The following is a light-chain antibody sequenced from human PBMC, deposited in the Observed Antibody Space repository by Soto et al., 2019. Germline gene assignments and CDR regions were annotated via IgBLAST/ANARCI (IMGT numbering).Light chain of an antibody. V-gene: IGKV3-20*01. J-gene: IGKJ4*01. CDR1: QSVTSNY. CDR3: QQYGGSPRVT. Sequence: EIVLTQSPGTLSLSPGERVTLSCRASQSVTSNYLAWYQQKPGQAPRLLIYGASSRAIGIPDRFSGSGSGTAFTLTISRLEPEDFAVYYCQQYGGSPRVTFGGGTKVEIK. CDR2: GAS.